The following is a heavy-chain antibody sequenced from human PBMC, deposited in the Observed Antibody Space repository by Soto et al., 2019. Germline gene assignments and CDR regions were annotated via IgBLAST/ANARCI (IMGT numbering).Heavy chain of an antibody. Sequence: GGSLRLSCAASGFTFSTYCMNWVRQAPGKGLEWVSSISATSTSIYYADSVKGRFSISRDNAKNSLYLQINSLRAEDTAVYYCGRDFSRIVGATADAFDVLGQGTMVTVSS. J-gene: IGHJ3*01. D-gene: IGHD1-26*01. CDR2: ISATSTSI. CDR3: GRDFSRIVGATADAFDV. V-gene: IGHV3-21*01. CDR1: GFTFSTYC.